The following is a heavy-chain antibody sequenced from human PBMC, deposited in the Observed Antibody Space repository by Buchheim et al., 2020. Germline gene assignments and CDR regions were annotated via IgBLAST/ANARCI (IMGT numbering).Heavy chain of an antibody. J-gene: IGHJ5*02. CDR1: GFTFSSYA. CDR2: ISGSGGST. Sequence: EVQLLESGGGLVQPGGSLRLSCAASGFTFSSYAMSWVRQAPGKGLEWVSAISGSGGSTYYADSVKGRFTISRENSKNTLYMKMNNLRAESTAIYYCAKDRDDNIWGSYLPNWFDPWGQGTL. D-gene: IGHD3-16*02. CDR3: AKDRDDNIWGSYLPNWFDP. V-gene: IGHV3-23*01.